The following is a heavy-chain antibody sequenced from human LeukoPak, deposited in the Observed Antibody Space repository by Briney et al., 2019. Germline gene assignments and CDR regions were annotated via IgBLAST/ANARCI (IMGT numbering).Heavy chain of an antibody. Sequence: PSETLSLTCTVSGGSISSYYWSWIRQPPGKGLEWIGYIYYSGSTNYNPSLKSRVTISVDTSKNQFSLKLSSVTAADTAVYFCARSEVTYYYDSSGYSNAFDIWGQGTMVTVSS. V-gene: IGHV4-59*01. CDR1: GGSISSYY. J-gene: IGHJ3*02. D-gene: IGHD3-22*01. CDR2: IYYSGST. CDR3: ARSEVTYYYDSSGYSNAFDI.